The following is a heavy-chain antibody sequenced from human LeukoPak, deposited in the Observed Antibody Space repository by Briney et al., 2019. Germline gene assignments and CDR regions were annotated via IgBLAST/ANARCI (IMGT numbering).Heavy chain of an antibody. J-gene: IGHJ4*02. Sequence: GGPLRLSCATSGFSFGNYAMNWVRQAPGKGLEWVSGISASGGTTYYADSVRGRFTISRDNSKNTLFLQMNSLRAEDTAVYYCAKDLRGRYSPSDYWGQGTLVTVSS. CDR3: AKDLRGRYSPSDY. CDR2: ISASGGTT. V-gene: IGHV3-23*01. D-gene: IGHD5-18*01. CDR1: GFSFGNYA.